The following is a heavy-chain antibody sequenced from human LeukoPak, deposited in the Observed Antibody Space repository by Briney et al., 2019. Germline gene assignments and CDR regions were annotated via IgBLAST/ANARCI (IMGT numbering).Heavy chain of an antibody. Sequence: GGPLTLSCVASAYASSWDRVSWVRQAAGKELELVANISPDGSAEDYVDSVRGRFAISRDNAKRSLYLQMNSLSPEDTAVYYCANQAYSQFDYWGQGTLVSVSS. CDR2: ISPDGSAE. D-gene: IGHD4-11*01. CDR3: ANQAYSQFDY. V-gene: IGHV3-7*02. CDR1: AYASSWDR. J-gene: IGHJ4*02.